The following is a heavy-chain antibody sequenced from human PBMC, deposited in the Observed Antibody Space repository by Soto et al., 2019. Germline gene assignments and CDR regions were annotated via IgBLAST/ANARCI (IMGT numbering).Heavy chain of an antibody. CDR1: GGTFSSYA. CDR2: IIPIFGTA. CDR3: ARGPNYYDSSGYFYSDY. J-gene: IGHJ4*02. Sequence: ASVKVSCKASGGTFSSYAISWVRQAPGQGLEWMGGIIPIFGTANYAQKFQGRVTITADESTSTAYMELSSLRSEDTAVYYCARGPNYYDSSGYFYSDYWGQGTLVTVSS. V-gene: IGHV1-69*13. D-gene: IGHD3-22*01.